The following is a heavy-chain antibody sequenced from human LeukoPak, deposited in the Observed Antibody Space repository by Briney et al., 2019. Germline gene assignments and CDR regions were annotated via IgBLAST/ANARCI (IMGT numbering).Heavy chain of an antibody. CDR2: IYYSGST. Sequence: SETLSLTCTVSGGSISSYYWSWIRQPPGKGLEWIGYIYYSGSTNYNPSLKSRVTISVDTSKNQFSLKLSSVTAADTAAYYCARGVVYGDFPFDYWGQGTLVTVSS. J-gene: IGHJ4*02. CDR1: GGSISSYY. D-gene: IGHD4-17*01. V-gene: IGHV4-59*01. CDR3: ARGVVYGDFPFDY.